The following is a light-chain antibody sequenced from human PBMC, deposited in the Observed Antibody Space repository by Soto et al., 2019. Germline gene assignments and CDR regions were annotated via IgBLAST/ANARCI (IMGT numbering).Light chain of an antibody. Sequence: EIVMTHSPTTLSVSPWERATIYCRASQSVSTNLAWYQQKPGQVPSLLIYGASTRATGIPDRFSGSGSGTDFTLTISRLEPEDFAVYYCHQYDSWTFGQGTKVDNK. J-gene: IGKJ1*01. V-gene: IGKV3D-15*01. CDR2: GAS. CDR3: HQYDSWT. CDR1: QSVSTN.